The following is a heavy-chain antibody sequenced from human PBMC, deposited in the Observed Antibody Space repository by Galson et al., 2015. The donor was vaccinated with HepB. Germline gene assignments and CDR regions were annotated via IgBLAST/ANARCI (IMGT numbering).Heavy chain of an antibody. Sequence: SVKVSCKASGYTFATYGISWVRQAPGQGLEWMGWISAYNGNTYYAQKFQGRVTMTTDTSTSTAYMELRSLRSDDTAVYYCARGALVAVVDATQNNWFDPWGQGTLVTVSS. J-gene: IGHJ5*02. CDR2: ISAYNGNT. CDR1: GYTFATYG. V-gene: IGHV1-18*01. D-gene: IGHD2-15*01. CDR3: ARGALVAVVDATQNNWFDP.